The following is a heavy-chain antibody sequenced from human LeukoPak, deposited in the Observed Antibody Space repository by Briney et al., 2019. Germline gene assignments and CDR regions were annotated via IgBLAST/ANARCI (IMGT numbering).Heavy chain of an antibody. V-gene: IGHV3-23*01. J-gene: IGHJ6*02. CDR2: ISGSGGST. CDR1: GFTFSSYA. D-gene: IGHD6-19*01. Sequence: GGSLRLSCAASGFTFSSYAMSWVRQAPGKGLEWVSAISGSGGSTYYADSVKGRFTISRDNSKNTLYLQMNSLRAEDTAVYYCAKGGAQWLVGYYGMDVWGQGTTVTVSS. CDR3: AKGGAQWLVGYYGMDV.